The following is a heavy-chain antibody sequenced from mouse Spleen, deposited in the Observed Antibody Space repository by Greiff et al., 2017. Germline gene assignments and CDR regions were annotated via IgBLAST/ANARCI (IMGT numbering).Heavy chain of an antibody. CDR2: IHPNSGST. J-gene: IGHJ3*01. D-gene: IGHD2-2*01. CDR1: GYTFTSYW. CDR3: ARYGYDLAY. Sequence: QVQLKQPGAELVKPGASVKLSCKASGYTFTSYWMHWVKQRPGQGLEWIGMIHPNSGSTNYNEKFKSKATLTVDKSSSTAYMQLSSLTSEDSAVYYCARYGYDLAYWGQGTLVTVSA. V-gene: IGHV1-64*01.